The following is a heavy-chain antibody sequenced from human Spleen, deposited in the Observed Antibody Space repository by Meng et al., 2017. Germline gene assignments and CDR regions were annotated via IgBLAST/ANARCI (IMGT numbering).Heavy chain of an antibody. D-gene: IGHD6-19*01. V-gene: IGHV3-9*01. Sequence: SLKISCAASGFTFDDYAMYWVRQAPGKGLEWVSGITWNSDTIGYADSVKGRFTISRDNAKNSLYLQRSSLRAEDTALYYCAKDMVSAVAGYYFDYWGQGTLVTVSS. J-gene: IGHJ4*02. CDR3: AKDMVSAVAGYYFDY. CDR1: GFTFDDYA. CDR2: ITWNSDTI.